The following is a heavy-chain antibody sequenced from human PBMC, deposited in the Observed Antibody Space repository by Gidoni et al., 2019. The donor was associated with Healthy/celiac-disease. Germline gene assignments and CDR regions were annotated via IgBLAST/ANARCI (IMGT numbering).Heavy chain of an antibody. V-gene: IGHV3-23*01. D-gene: IGHD5-18*01. CDR3: AKVGGYSYGLDY. CDR2: IRGSGGST. CDR1: GFTFSSYA. J-gene: IGHJ4*02. Sequence: EVQLLESGGGLVQPGGSLRLSCAAAGFTFSSYAMSWVRQAPGKGLAWVSAIRGSGGSTYYADSVKGRFTISRDNSKNTLYLQMNSLRAEDTAVYYCAKVGGYSYGLDYWGQGTLVTVSS.